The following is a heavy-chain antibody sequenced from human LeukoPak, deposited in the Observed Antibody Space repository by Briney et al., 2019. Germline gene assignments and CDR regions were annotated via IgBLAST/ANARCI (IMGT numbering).Heavy chain of an antibody. V-gene: IGHV1-18*01. CDR2: TSGDNVNT. D-gene: IGHD6-6*01. J-gene: IGHJ5*02. CDR3: VRDWEWKAARNLFDP. Sequence: ASVKVSCKASGGTFSSYAISWVRQAPGQGLEWMGWTSGDNVNTYYAQKFLGRVIMTTDISTTTAYMELRSLRPDDTAVYYCVRDWEWKAARNLFDPWGQGTRVTVSS. CDR1: GGTFSSYA.